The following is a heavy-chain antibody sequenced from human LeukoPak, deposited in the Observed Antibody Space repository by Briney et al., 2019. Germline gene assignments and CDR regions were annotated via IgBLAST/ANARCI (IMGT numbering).Heavy chain of an antibody. Sequence: SQTLSLTCAVPGGSISSGGYSWNWIRQPPGKGLEWIGYMYHSGTTHYNPSLKSRVTISVDRSKNQFSLKLSSVTAADTAVYYCVRGYYYDSSGYWVRAFDIWGQGTMVTVSS. J-gene: IGHJ3*02. V-gene: IGHV4-30-2*01. CDR3: VRGYYYDSSGYWVRAFDI. CDR1: GGSISSGGYS. CDR2: MYHSGTT. D-gene: IGHD3-22*01.